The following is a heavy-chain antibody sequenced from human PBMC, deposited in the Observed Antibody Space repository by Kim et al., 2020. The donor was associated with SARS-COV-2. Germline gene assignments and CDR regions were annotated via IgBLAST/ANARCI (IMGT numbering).Heavy chain of an antibody. CDR1: GDSIKRDDCS. Sequence: SETLSLTCTVSGDSIKRDDCSWNWIRQSPGKGLEWIGHIYYTGNSYFKPSLKNRFSISLDMSKNQFTLTVTSVTAADTAIYFCARSSNWGEGEFLDYWGQGLLVTVSS. J-gene: IGHJ4*02. CDR3: ARSSNWGEGEFLDY. CDR2: IYYTGNS. V-gene: IGHV4-30-4*01. D-gene: IGHD3-16*01.